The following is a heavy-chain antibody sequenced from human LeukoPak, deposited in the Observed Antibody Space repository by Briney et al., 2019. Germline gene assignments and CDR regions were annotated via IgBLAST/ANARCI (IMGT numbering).Heavy chain of an antibody. CDR3: ATYILTGPFDY. CDR1: DDSISSFY. CDR2: IYYSGST. Sequence: SETLSLTCTISDDSISSFYWSWIRQPPGKGLQWIGYIYYSGSTNYNPSLKSRVTISLDTSKNQFSLKLTSVTAADTAVYYCATYILTGPFDYWGQGALVTVSS. J-gene: IGHJ4*02. D-gene: IGHD3-9*01. V-gene: IGHV4-59*08.